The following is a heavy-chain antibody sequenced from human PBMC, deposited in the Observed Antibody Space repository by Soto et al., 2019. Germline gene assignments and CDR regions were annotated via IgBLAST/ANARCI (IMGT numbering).Heavy chain of an antibody. Sequence: EVQLVESGGGVVQPGGSLRLSCTASGFTFNTHWMHWVRQSPGKGLVWVSRIYFDGITTNSADSVKGRLTVSRDNAKNPVYLHVTTLRDEDTDVYYCARGGAMGVDYWGQGTLVTVSS. CDR1: GFTFNTHW. D-gene: IGHD1-26*01. J-gene: IGHJ4*02. CDR2: IYFDGITT. V-gene: IGHV3-74*01. CDR3: ARGGAMGVDY.